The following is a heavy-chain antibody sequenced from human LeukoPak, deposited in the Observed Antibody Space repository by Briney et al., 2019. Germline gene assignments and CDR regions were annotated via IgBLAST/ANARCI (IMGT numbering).Heavy chain of an antibody. CDR3: ARGPNSNWSGLDF. J-gene: IGHJ4*02. D-gene: IGHD6-6*01. CDR1: GFSFSGHW. V-gene: IGHV3-74*01. Sequence: GGSLRLSCTASGFSFSGHWMHWARQLPGKGLVWVSRLSPTGSTTSYADSVKGRFTVSRDNAKNTLYLQVNNLRAEDTAVYYCARGPNSNWSGLDFWGQGTLLTVSS. CDR2: LSPTGSTT.